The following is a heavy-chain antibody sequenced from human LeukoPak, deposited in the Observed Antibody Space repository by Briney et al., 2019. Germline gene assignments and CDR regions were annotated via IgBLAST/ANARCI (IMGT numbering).Heavy chain of an antibody. J-gene: IGHJ6*02. CDR2: INHSGST. Sequence: SETLSLTCAVYGGSFSGYYWSWIRQPPGKGLEWIGEINHSGSTNYNPSLKSRVTISVDTFKNQFSLRLSSVTAADTAVYYCARITIFPPVYYYYGMDVWGQGTTVTVSS. CDR3: ARITIFPPVYYYYGMDV. D-gene: IGHD3-9*01. V-gene: IGHV4-34*01. CDR1: GGSFSGYY.